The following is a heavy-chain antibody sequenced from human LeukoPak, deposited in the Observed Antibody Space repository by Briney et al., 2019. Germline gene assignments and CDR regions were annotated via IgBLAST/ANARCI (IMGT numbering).Heavy chain of an antibody. CDR3: ARHSGSGIYTDAFDI. V-gene: IGHV4-39*01. J-gene: IGHJ3*02. CDR1: GVSISSSSYY. Sequence: PSETLSLTCTVSGVSISSSSYYWGWIRQPPGKGLEWIGSIYYSGSTYYNPSLKSRVTISVDTSKNQFSLKLSSVTAADTAVYYCARHSGSGIYTDAFDIWGQGTMVTVSS. CDR2: IYYSGST. D-gene: IGHD3-10*01.